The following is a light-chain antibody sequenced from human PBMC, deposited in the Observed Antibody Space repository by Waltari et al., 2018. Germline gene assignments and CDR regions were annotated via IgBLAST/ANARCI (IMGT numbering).Light chain of an antibody. CDR3: SSYTSTSTLVV. CDR1: TNDIGTYDY. J-gene: IGLJ2*01. CDR2: DVS. Sequence: QSALTQPASVSGSPGQSITISCSGTTNDIGTYDYVSGYQHHPGKAPKLIIYDVSHRPSGVSSRFSGSKSGNTASLTVSGLQAEDEADYYCSSYTSTSTLVVFGGGTKLTVL. V-gene: IGLV2-14*03.